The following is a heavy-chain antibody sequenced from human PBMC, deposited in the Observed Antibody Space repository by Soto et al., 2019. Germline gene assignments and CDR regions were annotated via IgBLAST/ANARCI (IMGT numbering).Heavy chain of an antibody. D-gene: IGHD3-16*02. CDR2: ISGGGSSK. CDR3: AREDDYVWGSYRYGYYYYGMDV. Sequence: GGSLRLSCAASGFTFSSYAMHWVRQAPGKGLEWVAAISGGGSSKYYADSVKGRFTISRDNSKNTLYLQMNSLRAEDTAVYYCAREDDYVWGSYRYGYYYYGMDVWGQGTTVTVSS. J-gene: IGHJ6*02. CDR1: GFTFSSYA. V-gene: IGHV3-30*04.